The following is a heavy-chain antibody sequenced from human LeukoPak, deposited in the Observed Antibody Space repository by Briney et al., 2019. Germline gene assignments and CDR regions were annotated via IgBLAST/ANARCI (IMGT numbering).Heavy chain of an antibody. Sequence: KTSETLSLTCTVSGGSIRSTTHYWSWIRQPPGKGLEWIGYIYHTGTTNYNPSLRSRVTISVDTSENQFSLKLSSVTAADTAVYYCATMKAVRVNDFWSGYPDNWGQGTLVTVSS. V-gene: IGHV4-61*01. CDR2: IYHTGTT. CDR3: ATMKAVRVNDFWSGYPDN. J-gene: IGHJ4*02. D-gene: IGHD3-3*01. CDR1: GGSIRSTTHY.